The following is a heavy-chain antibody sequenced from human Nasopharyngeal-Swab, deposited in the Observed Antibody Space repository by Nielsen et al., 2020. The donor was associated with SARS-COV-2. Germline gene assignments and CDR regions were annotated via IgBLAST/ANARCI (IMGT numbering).Heavy chain of an antibody. Sequence: ESLKISCAVYGGSFSGYYWSWIRQPPGKGLEWIGEINHSGSTNYNPSLKSRVTISVDTSKNQFSLKLSSVTAADTAVYYCARDSSSRRYYFDYWGQGTLVTVSS. V-gene: IGHV4-34*01. J-gene: IGHJ4*02. CDR2: INHSGST. CDR1: GGSFSGYY. CDR3: ARDSSSRRYYFDY. D-gene: IGHD6-13*01.